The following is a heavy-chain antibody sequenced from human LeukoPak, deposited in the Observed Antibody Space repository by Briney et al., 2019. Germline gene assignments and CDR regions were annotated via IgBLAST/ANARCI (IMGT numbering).Heavy chain of an antibody. J-gene: IGHJ4*02. D-gene: IGHD3-10*01. V-gene: IGHV4-31*03. CDR1: GGSISSGGYY. CDR2: IYYSGST. Sequence: PSETLSLTCTVSGGSISSGGYYWSWIRQHPGKGLEWIGYIYYSGSTYYNPSLKSRVTISVDTSKNQFSLKLSSVTAADTAVYYCARVNALFTMVRGVYYFDYWGQGTLVTVSS. CDR3: ARVNALFTMVRGVYYFDY.